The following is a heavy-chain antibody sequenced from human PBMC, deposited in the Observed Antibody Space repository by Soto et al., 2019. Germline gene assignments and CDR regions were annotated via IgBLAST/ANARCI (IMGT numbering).Heavy chain of an antibody. D-gene: IGHD3-10*01. CDR3: ARSPLWFGELLMRLHYYGMDG. CDR2: INHSGST. J-gene: IGHJ6*02. Sequence: SETLSLTCAVYGGSFSGYYWSWIRQPPGKGLEWIGEINHSGSTNYNPSLKSRVTISVDTSKNQFSLKLSSVTAADTAAYYCARSPLWFGELLMRLHYYGMDGWGQVTTVTVSS. CDR1: GGSFSGYY. V-gene: IGHV4-34*01.